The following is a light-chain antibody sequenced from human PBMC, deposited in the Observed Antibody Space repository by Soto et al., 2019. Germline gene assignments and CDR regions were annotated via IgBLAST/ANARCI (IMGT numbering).Light chain of an antibody. CDR3: QQYHTYWWT. J-gene: IGKJ1*01. V-gene: IGKV1-5*03. CDR2: KAS. CDR1: QTIINW. Sequence: DSQMTQSPSTLSASVGDRVTITCRASQTIINWLAWYQQKPGKAPKLLIYKASSLESEVPSRFSGSGSETEFTLTINSLQPDDSATYYCQQYHTYWWTFGQGTKVDIK.